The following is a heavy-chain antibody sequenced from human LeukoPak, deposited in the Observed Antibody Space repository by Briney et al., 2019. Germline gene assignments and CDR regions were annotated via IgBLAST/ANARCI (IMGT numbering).Heavy chain of an antibody. CDR1: GFTFSSYS. Sequence: PGGSLRLSCAASGFTFSSYSMNWVRQAPGKGLEWVPSISSSSSYIYYADSVRGRFTISRDNAKNSLYLQMNSLRAEDTAVYYCARDESDSSSWYGSYYGMDVWGQGTTVTVSS. CDR3: ARDESDSSSWYGSYYGMDV. D-gene: IGHD6-13*01. V-gene: IGHV3-21*01. J-gene: IGHJ6*02. CDR2: ISSSSSYI.